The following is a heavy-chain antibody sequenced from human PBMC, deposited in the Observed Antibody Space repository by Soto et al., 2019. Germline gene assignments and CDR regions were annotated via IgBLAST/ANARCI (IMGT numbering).Heavy chain of an antibody. V-gene: IGHV3-33*01. CDR3: ASDGYCRGGSCDSVPVFDY. J-gene: IGHJ4*02. CDR1: GFTFSSYG. D-gene: IGHD2-15*01. Sequence: QVQLVESGGGVVQPGRSLRLSCAASGFTFSSYGMHWVRQAPGKGLEWVAVIWYDGSNKYYADSVKGRFTISRDNSKNTQYPQMTSLIAEDKVVYYCASDGYCRGGSCDSVPVFDYWGQGTLVTVAS. CDR2: IWYDGSNK.